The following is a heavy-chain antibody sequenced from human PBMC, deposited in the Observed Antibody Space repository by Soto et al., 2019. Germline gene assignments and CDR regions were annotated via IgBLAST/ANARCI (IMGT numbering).Heavy chain of an antibody. Sequence: SETLSLTCTVSGGSISSSSYYWGWIRQPPGKGLEWIGSIYYSGSTYYNPSLKSRVTISVDTSKNQFSLKLSSVTAEDSAVYYCARDRYSNPTPGMDVWGQGTTVTVSS. D-gene: IGHD4-4*01. J-gene: IGHJ6*02. CDR3: ARDRYSNPTPGMDV. CDR1: GGSISSSSYY. V-gene: IGHV4-39*02. CDR2: IYYSGST.